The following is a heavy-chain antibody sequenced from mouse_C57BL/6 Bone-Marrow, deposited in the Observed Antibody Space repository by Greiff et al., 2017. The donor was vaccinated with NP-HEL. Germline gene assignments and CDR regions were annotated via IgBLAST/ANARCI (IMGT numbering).Heavy chain of an antibody. Sequence: VQLQQSGPELVKPGASVKISCKASGYAFSSSWMNWVKQRPGKGLEGIGRIYPGDGDTNYNGKFKGKATLTADKSSSTAYMQLSSLTSEDSAVYFCARHYYGSSHWYFEVWGTGTTVTVSS. V-gene: IGHV1-82*01. CDR2: IYPGDGDT. D-gene: IGHD1-1*01. CDR1: GYAFSSSW. CDR3: ARHYYGSSHWYFEV. J-gene: IGHJ1*03.